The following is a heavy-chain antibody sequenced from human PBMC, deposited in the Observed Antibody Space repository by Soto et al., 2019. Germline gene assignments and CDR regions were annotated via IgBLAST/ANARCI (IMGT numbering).Heavy chain of an antibody. CDR1: GCTFSSYT. V-gene: IGHV1-69*02. J-gene: IGHJ3*02. CDR3: ARADVLPAFDI. Sequence: ASVKVSCKASGCTFSSYTISWVRQAPGQGLEWMGRIIPILGIANYAQKFQGRVTITADKSTSTAYMELSSLRSEDTAVYYCARADVLPAFDIWGQGTMVTVSS. CDR2: IIPILGIA.